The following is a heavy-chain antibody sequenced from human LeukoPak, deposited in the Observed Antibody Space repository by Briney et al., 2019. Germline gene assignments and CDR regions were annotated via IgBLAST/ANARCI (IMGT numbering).Heavy chain of an antibody. V-gene: IGHV1-2*02. D-gene: IGHD6-19*01. J-gene: IGHJ4*02. CDR2: INPNSGGT. Sequence: ASVKVSCKASVYTFTGYYIHWVRQAPGQGLEWMGWINPNSGGTNSAQKFQGRVTLTRDTSISTAYLERSSLRSDDTAVYYCARDLGSGWIIVDYWGQGTLVTVSS. CDR3: ARDLGSGWIIVDY. CDR1: VYTFTGYY.